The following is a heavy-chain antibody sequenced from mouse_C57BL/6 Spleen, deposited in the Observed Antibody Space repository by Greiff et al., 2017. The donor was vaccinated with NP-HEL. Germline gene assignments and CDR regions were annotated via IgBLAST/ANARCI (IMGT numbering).Heavy chain of an antibody. CDR2: IYPGGGYT. V-gene: IGHV1-63*01. D-gene: IGHD6-1*01. CDR1: GYTFTNYW. CDR3: ARGRPGAMDY. J-gene: IGHJ4*01. Sequence: VQLQQSGAELVRPGTSVKMSCKASGYTFTNYWIGWAKQRPGHGLEWIGDIYPGGGYTNYNEKFKGKATLTADKSSSTAYMQFSSLTSEDSAIYYCARGRPGAMDYWGQGTSVTVSS.